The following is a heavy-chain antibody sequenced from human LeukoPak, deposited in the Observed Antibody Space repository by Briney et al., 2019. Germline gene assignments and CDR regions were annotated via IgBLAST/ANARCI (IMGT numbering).Heavy chain of an antibody. V-gene: IGHV3-23*01. J-gene: IGHJ3*02. D-gene: IGHD3-3*01. Sequence: PGGSLRLSCAASGFTFSSYAMSWVRQAPGKGLEWVSAISGSGGSTYYADSVKGRFTISRDNSKNTLYLQMNSLRAEDTAVYYCAKGLTIFGVVIISGGVHHTDDAFDIWGQGTMVTVSS. CDR1: GFTFSSYA. CDR2: ISGSGGST. CDR3: AKGLTIFGVVIISGGVHHTDDAFDI.